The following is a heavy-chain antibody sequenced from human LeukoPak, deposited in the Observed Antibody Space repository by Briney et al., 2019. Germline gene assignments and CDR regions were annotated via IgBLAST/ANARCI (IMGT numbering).Heavy chain of an antibody. CDR2: IRHKRNSYTT. J-gene: IGHJ6*03. D-gene: IGHD1-26*01. CDR3: SRGTVGATNYYYYYYHMDV. Sequence: GGSLRLSCAASGFTFSGHYMDWVRQTPGKGLEWVGLIRHKRNSYTTEYAASVKGRFTISRDDSKNSLYLQMNSLKADDTAVYYCSRGTVGATNYYYYYYHMDVWGKGTTVTVSS. V-gene: IGHV3-72*01. CDR1: GFTFSGHY.